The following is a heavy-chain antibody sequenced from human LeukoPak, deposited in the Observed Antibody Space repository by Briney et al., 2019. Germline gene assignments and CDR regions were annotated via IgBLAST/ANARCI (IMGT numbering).Heavy chain of an antibody. Sequence: GGSLRLSCGASEFTVRSFAMNWVRQAPGKGLEWVSTISGGGGSTYYADSVKGRFAVSRDNLNNTLYLQMNSLRAEDTAVYYCAKVRGTYYYMDVWGKGTTVTVSS. CDR1: EFTVRSFA. V-gene: IGHV3-23*01. J-gene: IGHJ6*03. CDR3: AKVRGTYYYMDV. CDR2: ISGGGGST.